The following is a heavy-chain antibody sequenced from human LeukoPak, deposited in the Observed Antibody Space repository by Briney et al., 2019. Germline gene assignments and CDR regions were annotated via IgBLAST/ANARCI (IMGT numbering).Heavy chain of an antibody. CDR2: IYTSGST. J-gene: IGHJ4*02. D-gene: IGHD3-22*01. CDR3: ARDHRITIIVGD. V-gene: IGHV4-61*02. Sequence: PSETLSLTCTVSGGSISSGSYYWSWIRQPAGKGLEWIGRIYTSGSTNYNPSLKSRVTISVDTSKNQFSLKLSSVTAADTAVYYRARDHRITIIVGDWGQGTLVTVSS. CDR1: GGSISSGSYY.